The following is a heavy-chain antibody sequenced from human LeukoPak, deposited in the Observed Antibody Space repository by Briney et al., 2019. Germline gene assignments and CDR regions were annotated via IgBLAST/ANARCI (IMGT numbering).Heavy chain of an antibody. V-gene: IGHV4-30-4*08. Sequence: SETLCLTCAVSGGSISSGDYYWSWIRQTPGQGLEWIGYIYFRGNTYYSASLKSRASISRDTSKNQFSLDLNSVTAADTAVYYCARVVATWAYYMDVWGKGTTVTVSS. D-gene: IGHD1-1*01. CDR1: GGSISSGDYY. CDR3: ARVVATWAYYMDV. J-gene: IGHJ6*03. CDR2: IYFRGNT.